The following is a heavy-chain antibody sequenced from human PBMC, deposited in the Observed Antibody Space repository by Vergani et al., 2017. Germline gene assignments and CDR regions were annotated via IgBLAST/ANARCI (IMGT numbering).Heavy chain of an antibody. CDR2: INHSGST. CDR3: ARGLHRMIVEIYYFDY. J-gene: IGHJ4*02. CDR1: GGSFSGYY. V-gene: IGHV4-34*01. Sequence: QVQLQQWGAGLLKPSETLSLTCAVYGGSFSGYYWSWIRQPPGKGLEWIGEINHSGSTNYNPSLKSRVTISVDTSKNQFSLKLSSVTAADTAVYYCARGLHRMIVEIYYFDYWGQGTLVTVSS. D-gene: IGHD3-22*01.